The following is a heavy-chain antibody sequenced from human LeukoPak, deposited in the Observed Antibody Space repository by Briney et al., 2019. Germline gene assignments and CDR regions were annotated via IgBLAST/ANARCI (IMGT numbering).Heavy chain of an antibody. V-gene: IGHV4-59*01. D-gene: IGHD3-3*01. CDR1: GGYISSYY. J-gene: IGHJ5*02. CDR3: AGDVSQYYDFWSGYHNWFDP. Sequence: SETLSLTCTVSGGYISSYYWSWIRQPPGKGLAGVGYIYYSGSTNYNPSLKSRVTISVDTSKNQFSLKLSSVTAADTAVYYCAGDVSQYYDFWSGYHNWFDPWGQGTLVTVSS. CDR2: IYYSGST.